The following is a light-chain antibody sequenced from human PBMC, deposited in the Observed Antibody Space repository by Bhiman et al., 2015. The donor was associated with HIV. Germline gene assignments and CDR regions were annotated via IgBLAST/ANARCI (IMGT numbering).Light chain of an antibody. CDR1: TSDVGNYRL. J-gene: IGLJ2*01. V-gene: IGLV2-23*02. Sequence: QSALTQPASVSGSPGQSITISCTGTTSDVGNYRLVSWYQQHPGKAPKLILFEVSKRPSGVSNRFSGSKSDTTASLTISGLQTEDEADYYCCSYAGSSTYVVFGGGTKLTVL. CDR2: EVS. CDR3: CSYAGSSTYVV.